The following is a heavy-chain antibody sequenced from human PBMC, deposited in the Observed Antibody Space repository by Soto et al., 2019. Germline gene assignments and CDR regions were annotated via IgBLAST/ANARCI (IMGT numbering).Heavy chain of an antibody. D-gene: IGHD4-17*01. CDR2: INHSGST. J-gene: IGHJ1*01. Sequence: SETLSLTCAVYGGSFSGYYWSWIRQPPGKGLEWIGEINHSGSTNYNPSLKSRVTISVDTSKNQFSLKLSSVTAADTAVYYCARGRGYGDYYFQHWGQGTLITVS. CDR1: GGSFSGYY. CDR3: ARGRGYGDYYFQH. V-gene: IGHV4-34*01.